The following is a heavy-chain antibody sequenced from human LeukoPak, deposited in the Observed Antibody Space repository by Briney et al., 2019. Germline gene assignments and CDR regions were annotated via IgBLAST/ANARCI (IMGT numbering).Heavy chain of an antibody. V-gene: IGHV4-61*02. J-gene: IGHJ6*04. CDR1: GGSISSGSYY. CDR2: IYTSAST. CDR3: ARDIMDV. Sequence: SETLSLTCTVSGGSISSGSYYWSGLRHPAGKGMECIGRIYTSASTNYNPSLKSRVTISVDTSKNQFSLKLSSVTAADTAVYYCARDIMDVWGKGTTVTVSS.